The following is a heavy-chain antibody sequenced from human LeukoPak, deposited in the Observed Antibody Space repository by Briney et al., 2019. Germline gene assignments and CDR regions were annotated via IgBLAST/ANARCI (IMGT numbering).Heavy chain of an antibody. J-gene: IGHJ3*02. D-gene: IGHD3/OR15-3a*01. Sequence: PSDTLSLTCTLSGGSISSGGYYWSWIRQHPRKGLAWIGYIYYSGSTYYHPSLKSRVTISVDTSKNPFSLKVSSVTAADTAVYYCARGLESFVDLSLAFDIWGQGTMVTVSS. CDR3: ARGLESFVDLSLAFDI. V-gene: IGHV4-31*03. CDR2: IYYSGST. CDR1: GGSISSGGYY.